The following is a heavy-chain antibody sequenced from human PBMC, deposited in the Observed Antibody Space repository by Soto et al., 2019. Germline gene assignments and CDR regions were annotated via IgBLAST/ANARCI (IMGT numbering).Heavy chain of an antibody. D-gene: IGHD3-10*01. CDR3: ARQVAGSGSSLPALDY. V-gene: IGHV4-39*01. CDR2: IYYSGST. Sequence: QLQLQESGPGLVKPSETLSLTCTVSGGSISSSSYYWGWIRQPPGKGLEWIGSIYYSGSTYYNPSLKSRVTISVDTSKNQFSLKLSSVTAADTAVYYCARQVAGSGSSLPALDYWGQGTLVTVSS. CDR1: GGSISSSSYY. J-gene: IGHJ4*02.